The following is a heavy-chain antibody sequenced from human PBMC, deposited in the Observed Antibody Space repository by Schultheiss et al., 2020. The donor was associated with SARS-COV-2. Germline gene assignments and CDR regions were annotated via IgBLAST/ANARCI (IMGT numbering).Heavy chain of an antibody. J-gene: IGHJ6*02. D-gene: IGHD3-3*01. V-gene: IGHV4-30-4*01. CDR1: GGSISSGDYY. Sequence: SQTLSLTCTVSGGSISSGDYYWSWIRQPPGKGLEWIGYIYYSGSTYYNPSLKSRVTISVDTSKNQFSLKLSSVTAADTAVYYCARGAPFEYYDFWSGYSSYGMDVWGQGTTVTVSS. CDR2: IYYSGST. CDR3: ARGAPFEYYDFWSGYSSYGMDV.